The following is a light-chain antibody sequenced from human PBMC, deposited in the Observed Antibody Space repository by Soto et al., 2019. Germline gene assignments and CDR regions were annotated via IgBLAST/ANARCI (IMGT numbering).Light chain of an antibody. CDR3: QHYNSYSEA. Sequence: DIQLTQSPSFLSPSIVESVTITCRASQVISTSLAWYQVKPGKAPKLLIYAASTLESGVPSRFSATVSGTEFTLTISSLQPDDFATYYCQHYNSYSEAFGQGTKVDIK. CDR1: QVISTS. J-gene: IGKJ1*01. V-gene: IGKV1-9*01. CDR2: AAS.